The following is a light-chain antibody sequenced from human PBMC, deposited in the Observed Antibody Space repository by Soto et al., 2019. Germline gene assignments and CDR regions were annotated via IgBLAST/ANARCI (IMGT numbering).Light chain of an antibody. CDR3: QQYNSFAPYS. CDR1: QSISFW. CDR2: DAS. V-gene: IGKV1-5*01. Sequence: MTQSPSTLSASVGDRVTITCRSSQSISFWLAWYQQKPGKAPKLLIYDASTLYSGVPSRFSGSRSGTEFTLTISSLQPDDFGSYYCQQYNSFAPYSFGQGTKLEI. J-gene: IGKJ2*03.